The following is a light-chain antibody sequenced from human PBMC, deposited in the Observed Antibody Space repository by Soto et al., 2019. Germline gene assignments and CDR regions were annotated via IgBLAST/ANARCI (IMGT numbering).Light chain of an antibody. V-gene: IGKV3-11*01. CDR2: GAS. Sequence: EIVLTQSPATLSLSPGERATLSCKASQNIRSHLAWYLQKPGQPPRLLIFGASNRATGIPARFSGSGSGTDFTLTISSLEPEDSGLYYCQQSSDWPLTFGGEARVEVK. CDR3: QQSSDWPLT. CDR1: QNIRSH. J-gene: IGKJ4*01.